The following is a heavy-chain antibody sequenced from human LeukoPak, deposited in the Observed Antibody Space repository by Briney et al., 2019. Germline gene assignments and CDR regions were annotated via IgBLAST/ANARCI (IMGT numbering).Heavy chain of an antibody. D-gene: IGHD6-6*01. J-gene: IGHJ5*02. Sequence: GASVKVSCKASGYTFTGYYMHWVRQAPGQGLEWMGWINPNSGGTNYAQKFQGRVTMTGDTSISTAYMELSRLRSDDTAVYYCARVAHPLIAARPGWFDPWGQGTLVTVSS. CDR1: GYTFTGYY. CDR2: INPNSGGT. V-gene: IGHV1-2*02. CDR3: ARVAHPLIAARPGWFDP.